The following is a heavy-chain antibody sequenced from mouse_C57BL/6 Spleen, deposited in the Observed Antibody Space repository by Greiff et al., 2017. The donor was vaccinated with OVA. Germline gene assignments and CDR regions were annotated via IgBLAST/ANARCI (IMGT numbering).Heavy chain of an antibody. Sequence: QVQLQQSGAELVRPGPSVKVSCKASGYAFTNYLIEWVKQRPGQGLEWIGVINPGSGGTNYNEKFKGKATLTADKSSSTAYMQLSSLTSEDSAVYFCAGNDGYYGAMDYWGQGTSVTVSS. V-gene: IGHV1-54*01. D-gene: IGHD2-3*01. CDR1: GYAFTNYL. CDR3: AGNDGYYGAMDY. J-gene: IGHJ4*01. CDR2: INPGSGGT.